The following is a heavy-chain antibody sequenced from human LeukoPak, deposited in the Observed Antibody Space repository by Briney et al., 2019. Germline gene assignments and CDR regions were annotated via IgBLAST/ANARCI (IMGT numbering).Heavy chain of an antibody. CDR3: TRDRGTWNDDGFDY. J-gene: IGHJ4*02. V-gene: IGHV4-59*01. D-gene: IGHD1-1*01. CDR1: GGSISSYY. Sequence: SETLSLTCSVSGGSISSYYWSWIRQPPGKGLEWIGYIFYSGRTSYNPSLKSRVTISVDTSKHQFSLRLSSVTAADTAVYYCTRDRGTWNDDGFDYWGQGTLVTVSS. CDR2: IFYSGRT.